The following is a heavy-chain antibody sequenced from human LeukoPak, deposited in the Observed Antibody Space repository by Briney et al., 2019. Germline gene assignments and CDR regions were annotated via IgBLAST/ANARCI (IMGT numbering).Heavy chain of an antibody. V-gene: IGHV1-46*01. CDR1: GYTSTSYY. CDR2: INPSGGST. J-gene: IGHJ4*02. CDR3: AREQSGNPFDY. Sequence: ASVKVSCKASGYTSTSYYMHWVRQAPGQGLEWMGIINPSGGSTGYAQKFQGRVTMTRDTSTSTVYMELSSLRSEDTAVYYCAREQSGNPFDYWGQGTLVTVSS. D-gene: IGHD4-23*01.